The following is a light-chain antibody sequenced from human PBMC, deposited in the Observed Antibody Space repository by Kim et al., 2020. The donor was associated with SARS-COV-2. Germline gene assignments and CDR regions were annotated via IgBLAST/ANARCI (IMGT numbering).Light chain of an antibody. J-gene: IGLJ2*01. CDR2: VNSESSH. V-gene: IGLV4-69*01. Sequence: ASVKPTCTLRRGRGSYCIAWHQQQPEKGPRCLMKVNSESSHRRGDGVPNRFSDSSSGAKRYLTISSLQSEDEADYYCQTWGTGIGVFGGGTQLTVL. CDR1: RGRGSYC. CDR3: QTWGTGIGV.